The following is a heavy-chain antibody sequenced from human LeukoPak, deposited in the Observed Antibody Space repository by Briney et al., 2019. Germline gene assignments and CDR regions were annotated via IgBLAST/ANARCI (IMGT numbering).Heavy chain of an antibody. Sequence: GASVKVSCKASGYTFSNYGISWVRQSPGQGLEWMGWITAYNGNIRYAQNFQDRVTMTTDTSTSTVYMELRSLRSDDTAVYYCVRDTSGIDSSGWYYPWGQGTLVTVSS. CDR2: ITAYNGNI. CDR1: GYTFSNYG. J-gene: IGHJ5*02. CDR3: VRDTSGIDSSGWYYP. D-gene: IGHD6-19*01. V-gene: IGHV1-18*01.